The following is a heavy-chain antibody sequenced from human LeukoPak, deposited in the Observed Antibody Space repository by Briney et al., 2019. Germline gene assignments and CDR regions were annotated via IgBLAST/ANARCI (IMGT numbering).Heavy chain of an antibody. CDR2: IKSKTDGGTT. CDR3: AKSEELLLGHFDY. J-gene: IGHJ4*02. Sequence: AGGSLRLSCAASGFTFSNAWMSWVRQAPGKGLEWVGRIKSKTDGGTTDYAAPVKGRFTISRDDSKNTLYLQMNSLRAEDTAVYYCAKSEELLLGHFDYWGQGTLVTVSS. V-gene: IGHV3-15*01. D-gene: IGHD1-26*01. CDR1: GFTFSNAW.